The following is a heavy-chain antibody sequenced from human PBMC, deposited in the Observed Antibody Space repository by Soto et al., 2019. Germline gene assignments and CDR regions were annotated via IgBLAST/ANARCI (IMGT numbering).Heavy chain of an antibody. CDR1: GYSFSSYA. CDR3: ARGRLFNDF. D-gene: IGHD2-21*01. CDR2: ITGGNNI. J-gene: IGHJ4*02. Sequence: QVQLVQSGAEVKKPGASVKISCKASGYSFSSYAIHWVRLAPGQSLEWMGWITGGNNIKYSQRFLGRVSITSDTSASTAYMEVSSLTSEDTALYYCARGRLFNDFWGQGTLVTVSS. V-gene: IGHV1-3*01.